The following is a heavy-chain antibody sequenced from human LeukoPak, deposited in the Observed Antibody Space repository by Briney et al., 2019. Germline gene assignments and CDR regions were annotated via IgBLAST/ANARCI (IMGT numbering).Heavy chain of an antibody. CDR1: GGTFSSYA. Sequence: GASVKVSCKASGGTFSSYAIGWVRQAPGQGLEWMGGIIPIFGTANYAQKFQGRVTITTDESTSTAYMELSSLRSEDTAVYYCARYAITGTTQFDYWGQGTLVTVSS. J-gene: IGHJ4*02. CDR3: ARYAITGTTQFDY. V-gene: IGHV1-69*05. CDR2: IIPIFGTA. D-gene: IGHD1-7*01.